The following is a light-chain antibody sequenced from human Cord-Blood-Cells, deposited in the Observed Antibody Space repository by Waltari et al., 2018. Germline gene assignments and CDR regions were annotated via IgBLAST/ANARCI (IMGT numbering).Light chain of an antibody. CDR3: QVWDSSSDHVV. CDR1: NIGSKS. V-gene: IGLV3-21*04. J-gene: IGLJ2*01. Sequence: SYVLTQPPTVSVAPGKTARITCWGNNIGSKSVHWYQQKPGQAPVLVIYYDSDRPSGIPERCSGSNSGNTATLTISRVEAGDEADYYCQVWDSSSDHVVFGGGTKLTVL. CDR2: YDS.